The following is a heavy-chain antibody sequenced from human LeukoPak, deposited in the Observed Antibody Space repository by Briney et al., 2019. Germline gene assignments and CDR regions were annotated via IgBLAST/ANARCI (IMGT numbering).Heavy chain of an antibody. D-gene: IGHD1-1*01. V-gene: IGHV1-2*02. Sequence: ASVKVSCKASGYTFTSYDINWVRQAPGQGLEWMGWINPNSGGTNYAQKFQGRVTMTRDTSISTAYMELSRLRSDDTAVYYCASAEFLYKGAYYYYGMDVWGQGTTVTVSS. CDR1: GYTFTSYD. CDR2: INPNSGGT. J-gene: IGHJ6*02. CDR3: ASAEFLYKGAYYYYGMDV.